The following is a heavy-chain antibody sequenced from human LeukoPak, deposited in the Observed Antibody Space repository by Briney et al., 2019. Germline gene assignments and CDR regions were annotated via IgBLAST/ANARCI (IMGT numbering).Heavy chain of an antibody. V-gene: IGHV3-21*01. D-gene: IGHD3-3*01. Sequence: GGSLRLSCAASGFTFSSYSMNWVRQAPGKGLEWVSSISSSSSYMYYADSVKGRFTISRDNAKNSLYLQMNSLRAEDTAVYYCARGAYYDFWSGERDAFDIWGQGTMVTVSS. CDR1: GFTFSSYS. CDR2: ISSSSSYM. J-gene: IGHJ3*02. CDR3: ARGAYYDFWSGERDAFDI.